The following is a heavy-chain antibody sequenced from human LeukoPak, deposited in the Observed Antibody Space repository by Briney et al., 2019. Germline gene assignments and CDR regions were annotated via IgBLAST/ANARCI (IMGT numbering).Heavy chain of an antibody. CDR1: GGSISSSSYY. D-gene: IGHD3-22*01. J-gene: IGHJ4*02. Sequence: SETLSLTCTVSGGSISSSSYYWGWIRQPPGKGLEWIGSIYYSGSTYYNPSLKSRVTISVDTSKNQFSLKLSSVTAADTAVYYCANLRSRYYYDSSGYYNFDYWGRGTLVTVSS. CDR3: ANLRSRYYYDSSGYYNFDY. CDR2: IYYSGST. V-gene: IGHV4-39*07.